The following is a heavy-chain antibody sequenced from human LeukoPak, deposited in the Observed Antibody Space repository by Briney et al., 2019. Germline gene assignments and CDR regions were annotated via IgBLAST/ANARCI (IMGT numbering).Heavy chain of an antibody. J-gene: IGHJ4*02. CDR3: ARDRQLWLGYFDY. V-gene: IGHV1-2*02. CDR2: INVNSGGT. D-gene: IGHD5-18*01. CDR1: GYTFTDDY. Sequence: ASLKVSCKASGYTFTDDYIHWVRQAPGQGLEWMGWINVNSGGTNYAQKFYARVTMTRDTSISTAYMELSRLRSDDTAVYYCARDRQLWLGYFDYWGQGTLVTVSS.